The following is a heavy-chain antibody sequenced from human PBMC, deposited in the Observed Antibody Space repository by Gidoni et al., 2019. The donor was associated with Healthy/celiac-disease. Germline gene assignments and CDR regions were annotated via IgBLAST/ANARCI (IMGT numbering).Heavy chain of an antibody. J-gene: IGHJ4*02. V-gene: IGHV3-23*01. Sequence: EVQLLESGGGLVQPGGSLRLSGAASGFTFSSHAMSWVRQAPGKGLEWVSAISGSGGSTSYADSVKGRFTISRDNSKNTLYLQMNSLRAEDTAVYYCAKGLGSGWYRDQFDYWGQGTLVTVSS. CDR3: AKGLGSGWYRDQFDY. CDR1: GFTFSSHA. D-gene: IGHD6-19*01. CDR2: ISGSGGST.